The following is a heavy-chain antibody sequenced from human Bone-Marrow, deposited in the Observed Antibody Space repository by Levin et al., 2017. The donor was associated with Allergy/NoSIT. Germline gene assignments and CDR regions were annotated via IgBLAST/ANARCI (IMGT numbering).Heavy chain of an antibody. CDR3: AKDNRIAARRGAFDI. J-gene: IGHJ3*02. D-gene: IGHD6-6*01. Sequence: GGSLRLSCAASGFTFDDYAMHWVRQAPGKGLEWVSGISWNSGSIGYADSVKGRFTISRDNAKNSLYLQMNSLRAEDTALYYCAKDNRIAARRGAFDIWGQGTMVTVSS. CDR2: ISWNSGSI. V-gene: IGHV3-9*01. CDR1: GFTFDDYA.